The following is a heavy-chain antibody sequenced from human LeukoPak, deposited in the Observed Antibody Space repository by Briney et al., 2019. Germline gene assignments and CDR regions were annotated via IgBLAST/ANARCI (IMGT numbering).Heavy chain of an antibody. Sequence: GASVKVSCKASGYTFTSYDINWVRQATGQGLEWMGWMNPNSGNTGYAQKFQGRVTMTRNTSISTAYMELSSLRSEDTAVYYCARNHIYGSGSQYYFDYWGQGTLVTVSS. CDR2: MNPNSGNT. D-gene: IGHD3-10*01. CDR1: GYTFTSYD. CDR3: ARNHIYGSGSQYYFDY. V-gene: IGHV1-8*01. J-gene: IGHJ4*02.